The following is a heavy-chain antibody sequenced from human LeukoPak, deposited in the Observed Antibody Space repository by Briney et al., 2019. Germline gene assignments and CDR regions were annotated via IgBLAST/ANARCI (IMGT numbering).Heavy chain of an antibody. CDR3: ARDPAPYYDILTGYCDY. Sequence: ASVKDSCKASGYTFTGYYMHWVRQAPGQGLEWMGWINPNSGGTNYAQKFQGRVTMTRDTSISTAYMELSRLRSDDTAVYYCARDPAPYYDILTGYCDYWGQGTLVTVSS. CDR2: INPNSGGT. CDR1: GYTFTGYY. J-gene: IGHJ4*02. V-gene: IGHV1-2*02. D-gene: IGHD3-9*01.